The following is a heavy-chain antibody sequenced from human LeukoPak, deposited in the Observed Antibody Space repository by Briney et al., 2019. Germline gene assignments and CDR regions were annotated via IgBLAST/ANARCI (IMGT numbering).Heavy chain of an antibody. J-gene: IGHJ4*02. Sequence: SETLSLTCAVYGGSFSGYYWSWIRQPPGKGLEWIGEINHSGSTNYNPSLKSRVTISVDTSKNQFSLKLSSVTAADTAVYYCARTRYSSGWYLYWGQGTLVTVSS. CDR2: INHSGST. CDR3: ARTRYSSGWYLY. CDR1: GGSFSGYY. V-gene: IGHV4-34*01. D-gene: IGHD6-19*01.